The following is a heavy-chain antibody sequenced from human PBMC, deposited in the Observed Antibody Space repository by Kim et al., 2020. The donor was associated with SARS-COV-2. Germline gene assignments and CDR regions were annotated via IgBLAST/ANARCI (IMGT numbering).Heavy chain of an antibody. J-gene: IGHJ4*02. V-gene: IGHV4-34*01. CDR3: ARLRGYSYGGGIDY. Sequence: SETLSLTCAVYGGSFSGYYWSWIRQPPGKGLEWIGEINHSGSTNYNPSLKSRVTISVDTSKNQFSLKLSSVTAADTAVYYCARLRGYSYGGGIDYWGQGTLVTVSS. CDR2: INHSGST. D-gene: IGHD5-18*01. CDR1: GGSFSGYY.